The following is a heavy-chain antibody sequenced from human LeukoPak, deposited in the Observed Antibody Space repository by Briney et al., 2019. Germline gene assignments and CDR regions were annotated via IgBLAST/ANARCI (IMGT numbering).Heavy chain of an antibody. CDR2: IKQDGSEK. CDR1: RFTFSNYR. Sequence: QSGGSLRLSCAASRFTFSNYRMSWVPQAPGKGLEWVANIKQDGSEKYHVDSVKGRFTISRDNAENSLYLQMNSLRAEDTAVYYCARIVVGATSWYFDLWGRGTMVTVSS. CDR3: ARIVVGATSWYFDL. V-gene: IGHV3-7*05. D-gene: IGHD1-26*01. J-gene: IGHJ2*01.